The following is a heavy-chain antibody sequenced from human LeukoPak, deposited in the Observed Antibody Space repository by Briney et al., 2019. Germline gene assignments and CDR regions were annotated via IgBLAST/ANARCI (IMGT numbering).Heavy chain of an antibody. CDR2: IYTSGST. CDR3: ASAYYDFWSGYYFDY. V-gene: IGHV4-4*07. Sequence: PSETLSLTCTFCGGSISSYYWSWIRQPAGKGLEWIGRIYTSGSTNYNPSLKSRVTMSVDTSKNQFSLKLSSVTAADTAVYYCASAYYDFWSGYYFDYWGQGTLVTVST. CDR1: GGSISSYY. D-gene: IGHD3-3*01. J-gene: IGHJ4*02.